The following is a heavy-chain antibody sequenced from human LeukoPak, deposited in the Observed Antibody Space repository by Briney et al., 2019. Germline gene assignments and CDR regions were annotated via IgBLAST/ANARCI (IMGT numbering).Heavy chain of an antibody. D-gene: IGHD3-3*01. J-gene: IGHJ4*02. CDR3: TTDKDFWGGYQDF. CDR2: IKGKADGGTT. CDR1: GFTFTNAW. V-gene: IGHV3-15*01. Sequence: GGSLRLSCVASGFTFTNAWMTWVRQAPGKGLEWVGRIKGKADGGTTDYVASVKGRFIISRNDSKDTMYLQMNSLKIEDTGVYYCTTDKDFWGGYQDFWGQGILVSVSS.